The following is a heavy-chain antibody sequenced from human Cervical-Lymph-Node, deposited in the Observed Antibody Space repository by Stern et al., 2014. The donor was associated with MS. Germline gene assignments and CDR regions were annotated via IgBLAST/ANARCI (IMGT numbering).Heavy chain of an antibody. CDR2: ITNVGST. D-gene: IGHD1-1*01. Sequence: EVHLVESGGGVIQPGGSLRLSCKASGFTVSRDYMTCVRQAPGKGLEWVSLITNVGSTFYTDSVKGRFTISRDDSKNTVYLHMTSLRAEDTAMYYCARDTSSPERSDWWGQGTLVTVSS. CDR3: ARDTSSPERSDW. J-gene: IGHJ4*02. CDR1: GFTVSRDY. V-gene: IGHV3-53*01.